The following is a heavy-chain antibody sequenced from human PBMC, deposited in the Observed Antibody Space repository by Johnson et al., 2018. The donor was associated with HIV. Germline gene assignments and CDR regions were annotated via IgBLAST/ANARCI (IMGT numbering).Heavy chain of an antibody. CDR3: TTGDCGGGSCHAFDF. J-gene: IGHJ3*01. V-gene: IGHV3-30-3*01. Sequence: QVQLVESGGGVVQPGRSLRLSCAASGFTFSSNPMHWVRQAPGKGLEWVAVMSYDGINKYYADSVKGRFTISRDNSKNTLYLQMNSLKTEDTGVYYCTTGDCGGGSCHAFDFWGQGTMVTVSS. D-gene: IGHD2-15*01. CDR2: MSYDGINK. CDR1: GFTFSSNP.